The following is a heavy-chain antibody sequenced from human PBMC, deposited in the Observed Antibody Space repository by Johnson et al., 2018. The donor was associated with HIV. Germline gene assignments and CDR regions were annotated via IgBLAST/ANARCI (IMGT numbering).Heavy chain of an antibody. D-gene: IGHD6-19*01. CDR3: AKDYSSGCHDAFDI. CDR2: MNADGKST. Sequence: VQLVESGGGLVQPGGSLRLSCAASGFTFINYWMHWVRQAPGKGLVWVSRMNADGKSTTYADSVKGRFTISRDNSINTVSLQMNSLRAEDTAVYYCAKDYSSGCHDAFDIWGQGTMVTVSS. V-gene: IGHV3-74*01. J-gene: IGHJ3*02. CDR1: GFTFINYW.